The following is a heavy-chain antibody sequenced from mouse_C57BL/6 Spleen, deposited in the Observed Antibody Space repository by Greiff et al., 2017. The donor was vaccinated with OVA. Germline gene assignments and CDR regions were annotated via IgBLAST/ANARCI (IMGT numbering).Heavy chain of an antibody. Sequence: DVKLVESGPGMVKPSQSLSLTCTVTGYSITSGYDWHWIRHFPGNKLEWMGYISYSGSTNYNPSLKSRISITHDTSKNHFFLKLNSVTTEDPATYYCAREEIYYGYYGGFFAYWGQGTLVTVSA. D-gene: IGHD2-3*01. V-gene: IGHV3-1*01. CDR3: AREEIYYGYYGGFFAY. J-gene: IGHJ3*01. CDR2: ISYSGST. CDR1: GYSITSGYD.